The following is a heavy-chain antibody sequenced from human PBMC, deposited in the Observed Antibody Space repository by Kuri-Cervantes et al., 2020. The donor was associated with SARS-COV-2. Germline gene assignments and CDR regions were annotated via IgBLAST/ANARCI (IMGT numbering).Heavy chain of an antibody. Sequence: ASVKVSCKASGCTFTSYYMHWVRQAPGQGLEWMGIINPSGGSTSYAQKFQGRVTMTRDTSTSTVYMELSSLRSEDTAVYYCAREDIVVVPAYYDDAFDIWGQGTMVTVSS. D-gene: IGHD2-2*01. V-gene: IGHV1-46*01. CDR2: INPSGGST. CDR1: GCTFTSYY. J-gene: IGHJ3*02. CDR3: AREDIVVVPAYYDDAFDI.